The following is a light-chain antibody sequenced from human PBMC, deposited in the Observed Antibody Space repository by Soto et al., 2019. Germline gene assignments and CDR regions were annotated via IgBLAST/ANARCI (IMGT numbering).Light chain of an antibody. CDR3: SSYAGSSVL. CDR1: SSDVGAYNY. V-gene: IGLV2-11*01. CDR2: DVA. J-gene: IGLJ2*01. Sequence: QSALTQPRSVSGSPGQLVTISCTGTSSDVGAYNYVSWYQQHPGKAPKLMIFDVAKRPSGVPDRFFGSKSGITASLTISGLQAEDEGDYYCSSYAGSSVLFGGGTKLTVL.